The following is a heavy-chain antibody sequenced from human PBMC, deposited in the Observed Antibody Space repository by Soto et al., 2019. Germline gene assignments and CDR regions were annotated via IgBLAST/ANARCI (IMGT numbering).Heavy chain of an antibody. CDR3: ARLYILGYCSGGSCRDHDAFDI. J-gene: IGHJ3*02. CDR1: GYTFTSYY. CDR2: INPSGGST. D-gene: IGHD2-15*01. Sequence: QVQLVQSGAEVKKPGASVKVSCKASGYTFTSYYMHWVRQAPGQGLEWMGIINPSGGSTSYAQKFQGRVTMTRDTSTSTVYMELSSLRSEDKAVYYCARLYILGYCSGGSCRDHDAFDIWGQGTMVTVSS. V-gene: IGHV1-46*03.